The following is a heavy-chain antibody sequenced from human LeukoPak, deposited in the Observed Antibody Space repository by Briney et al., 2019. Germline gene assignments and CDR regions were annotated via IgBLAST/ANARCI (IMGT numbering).Heavy chain of an antibody. Sequence: GGSLRLSCAASGFTFSSYAMSWVRQAPGKGLEWVSAISGSGGSTYYADSVKGRFTISRDNSKNTLYLQMNSLRAEDTAVYYCAKAKQYYYDSSGYWTYYFDYWSQGTLVTVSS. J-gene: IGHJ4*02. CDR1: GFTFSSYA. CDR2: ISGSGGST. CDR3: AKAKQYYYDSSGYWTYYFDY. D-gene: IGHD3-22*01. V-gene: IGHV3-23*01.